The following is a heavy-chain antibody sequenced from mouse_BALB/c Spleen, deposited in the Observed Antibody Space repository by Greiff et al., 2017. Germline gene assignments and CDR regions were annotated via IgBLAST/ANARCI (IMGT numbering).Heavy chain of an antibody. Sequence: QVTLKESGPGILQPSQTLSLTCSFSGFSLSTSGMGVSWIRQPSGKGLEWLAHIYWDDDKRYNPSLKSRLTISKDTSRNQVFLKITSVDTADTATYYCASRGYDAPAMDYWGQGTSVTVSS. J-gene: IGHJ4*01. CDR2: IYWDDDK. CDR1: GFSLSTSGMG. V-gene: IGHV8-12*01. CDR3: ASRGYDAPAMDY. D-gene: IGHD2-2*01.